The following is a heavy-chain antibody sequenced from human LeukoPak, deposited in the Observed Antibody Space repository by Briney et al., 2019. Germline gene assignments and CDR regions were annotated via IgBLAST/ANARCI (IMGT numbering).Heavy chain of an antibody. D-gene: IGHD2-15*01. CDR1: GGTFSSYA. Sequence: GASVKVSCKASGGTFSSYAIIWVRQAPGQGLEWMGWISAYNGNTNYAQKFQGRVTMATDTSTSTAYMELRSLRSDDTAVYYCAREGSPFYYYYMDVWGKGTTVTVSS. J-gene: IGHJ6*03. CDR2: ISAYNGNT. V-gene: IGHV1-18*01. CDR3: AREGSPFYYYYMDV.